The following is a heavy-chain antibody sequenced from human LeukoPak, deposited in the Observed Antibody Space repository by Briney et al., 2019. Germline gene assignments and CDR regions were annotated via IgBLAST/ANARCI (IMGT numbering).Heavy chain of an antibody. CDR3: ARDGRFPPEVLPRYFDY. J-gene: IGHJ4*02. CDR2: INHSGST. CDR1: GGSISTYY. V-gene: IGHV4-34*01. Sequence: SETLSLTCTVSGGSISTYYWSWIRQPPGKGLEWIGEINHSGSTYYNPSLKSRVTISVETSKNQFSLKLSSVTAADTAVYYCARDGRFPPEVLPRYFDYWGQGTLVTVSS. D-gene: IGHD1-26*01.